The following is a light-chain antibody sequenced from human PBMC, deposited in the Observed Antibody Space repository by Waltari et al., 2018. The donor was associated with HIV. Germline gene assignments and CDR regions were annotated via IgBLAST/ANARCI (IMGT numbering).Light chain of an antibody. CDR3: QQYITWPRT. CDR1: QSITDH. J-gene: IGKJ1*01. CDR2: AAS. Sequence: EIVMTQSPGTLSVSLGERATLSCRASQSITDHLAWYQQRPDQPPRLLIYAASSRASGIPARFSGSGSGTEFTLTISTLQSEDFAVYYCQQYITWPRTFGQGTKVDIK. V-gene: IGKV3D-15*01.